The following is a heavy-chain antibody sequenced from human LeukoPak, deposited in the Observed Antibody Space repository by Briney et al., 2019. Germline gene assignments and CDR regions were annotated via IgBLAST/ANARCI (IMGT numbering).Heavy chain of an antibody. V-gene: IGHV3-23*01. Sequence: GGSLRLSCAASGFTFRSYALSWVRQAPEKGLEWVSTISGSGSDTYYADSVKGRFTISRDNSTNTLNLQMSSLRVEDTAVYYRAKDDRVYSSSSDPHFDYWGQGTLVTVSS. CDR1: GFTFRSYA. J-gene: IGHJ4*02. D-gene: IGHD6-6*01. CDR2: ISGSGSDT. CDR3: AKDDRVYSSSSDPHFDY.